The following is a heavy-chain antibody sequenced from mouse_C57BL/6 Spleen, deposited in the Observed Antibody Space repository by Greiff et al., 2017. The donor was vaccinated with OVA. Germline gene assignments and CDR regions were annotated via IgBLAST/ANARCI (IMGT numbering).Heavy chain of an antibody. V-gene: IGHV1-52*01. CDR1: GYTFTSYW. CDR3: ARCLTTRYFDV. J-gene: IGHJ1*03. CDR2: IDPSDSET. Sequence: QVQLQQPGAELVRPGSSVKLSCKASGYTFTSYWMHWVKQRPIQGLEWIGNIDPSDSETHYNQKFKDKATLTVDKSSSTAYMQLSSLTSDDSAVEYCARCLTTRYFDVWGTGTTVTVSS. D-gene: IGHD1-1*01.